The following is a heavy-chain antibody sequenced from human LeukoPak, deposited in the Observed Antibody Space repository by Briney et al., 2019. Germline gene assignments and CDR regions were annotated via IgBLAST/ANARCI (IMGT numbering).Heavy chain of an antibody. Sequence: PGGSLRLSCAASGFTFDDYAMHWVRQAPGKGLEWVSGISWNSGSIGYADSVKGRFTISRDNAKNSLYLQMNSLRAEDTALYYCAKGTDIEDYFDYWGQGTLVTVSS. CDR2: ISWNSGSI. CDR3: AKGTDIEDYFDY. D-gene: IGHD2-15*01. CDR1: GFTFDDYA. V-gene: IGHV3-9*01. J-gene: IGHJ4*02.